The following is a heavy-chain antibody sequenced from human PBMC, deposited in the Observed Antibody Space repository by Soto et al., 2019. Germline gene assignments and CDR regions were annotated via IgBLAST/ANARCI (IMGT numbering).Heavy chain of an antibody. CDR2: MSYAGTYK. CDR3: AKEMYPRTVLDSSSPWGDY. CDR1: GFTFSDYG. V-gene: IGHV3-30*18. Sequence: VGSLRLSCAVSGFTFSDYGMHWVRQAPGKGLEWVAVMSYAGTYKYYADSVKGRFTISRDLSGNTLFLQMNSLRLEDTAVYFCAKEMYPRTVLDSSSPWGDYWGQGTLVTVSS. D-gene: IGHD6-6*01. J-gene: IGHJ4*02.